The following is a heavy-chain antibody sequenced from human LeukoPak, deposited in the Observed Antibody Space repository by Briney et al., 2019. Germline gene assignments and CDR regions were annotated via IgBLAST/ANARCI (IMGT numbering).Heavy chain of an antibody. CDR3: ARADTAMAYFDY. Sequence: SVKVSCKASGGTFSSYAISWVRQAPGQGLEWMGGIIPIFGTANYAQKFQGRVTITADKSTSTAYMELSSLRSEGTAVYYCARADTAMAYFDYWGQGTLVTVSS. J-gene: IGHJ4*02. CDR2: IIPIFGTA. V-gene: IGHV1-69*06. D-gene: IGHD5-18*01. CDR1: GGTFSSYA.